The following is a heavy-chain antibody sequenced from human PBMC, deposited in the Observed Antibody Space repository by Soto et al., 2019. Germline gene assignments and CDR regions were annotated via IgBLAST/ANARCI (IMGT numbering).Heavy chain of an antibody. CDR1: RFTFSSYG. D-gene: IGHD2-15*01. CDR2: ISYDGSNK. V-gene: IGHV3-30*18. Sequence: GGSLRLSCAASRFTFSSYGMHWVRQAPGKGLEWVAVISYDGSNKYYADSVKGRFTISRDNSKNTLYLQMNSLRAEDTAVYYCAKRSAFDYWGQGTLVTVSS. CDR3: AKRSAFDY. J-gene: IGHJ4*02.